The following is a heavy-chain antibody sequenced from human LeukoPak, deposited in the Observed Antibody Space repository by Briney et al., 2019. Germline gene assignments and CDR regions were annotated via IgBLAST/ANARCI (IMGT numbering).Heavy chain of an antibody. CDR3: ARRRIVGSTDDAFDI. J-gene: IGHJ3*02. D-gene: IGHD1-26*01. CDR2: ISSDGNTK. CDR1: GFTFSSYA. Sequence: LRLSCAASGFTFSSYAMHWVRQAPGKGLEWAAVISSDGNTKYYADSVKGRFTISRDNSNNTLYLQMNSLRADDTAIYYCARRRIVGSTDDAFDIWGQGTMVTLSS. V-gene: IGHV3-30-3*01.